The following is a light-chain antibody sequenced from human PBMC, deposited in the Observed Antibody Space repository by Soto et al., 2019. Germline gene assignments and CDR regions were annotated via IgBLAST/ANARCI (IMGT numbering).Light chain of an antibody. J-gene: IGLJ2*01. CDR1: SSDVGGYDY. CDR2: DVS. Sequence: QSVLTQPASVSGSPGQSITISCTGTSSDVGGYDYVSWYQQHPGKAPKLVIYDVSNQPSGISSRFSGSRSGYMASLTISSLQTDDEADYYCSSFKATGNLVVFSGGTKLTVL. CDR3: SSFKATGNLVV. V-gene: IGLV2-14*03.